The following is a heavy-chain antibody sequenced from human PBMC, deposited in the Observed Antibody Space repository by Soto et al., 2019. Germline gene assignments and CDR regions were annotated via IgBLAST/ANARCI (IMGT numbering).Heavy chain of an antibody. CDR1: GGSISSYY. CDR3: ARDLTFLRHIDAFDI. D-gene: IGHD3-16*01. CDR2: IYTSGST. J-gene: IGHJ3*02. Sequence: LSLTCTVSGGSISSYYWSWIRQPAGKGLEWIGRIYTSGSTNYNPSLKSRVTMSVDTSKNQFSLKLSSVTAADTAVYYCARDLTFLRHIDAFDIWGQGTMVTVSS. V-gene: IGHV4-4*07.